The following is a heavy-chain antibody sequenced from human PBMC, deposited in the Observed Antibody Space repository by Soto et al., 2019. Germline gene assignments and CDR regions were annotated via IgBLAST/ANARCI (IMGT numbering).Heavy chain of an antibody. Sequence: LQESGPGLVKPSETLSLTCSVFGDSISSRSYYWAWIRRPPGMGLEWIASISYTGNTYYNPSPTSRAAISGDTYKNQFSLKLSFVTAADTAVYYCARFSWYDGDSITNYYMDFWGNGATVTVSS. J-gene: IGHJ6*03. V-gene: IGHV4-39*01. CDR1: GDSISSRSYY. CDR3: ARFSWYDGDSITNYYMDF. D-gene: IGHD6-13*01. CDR2: ISYTGNT.